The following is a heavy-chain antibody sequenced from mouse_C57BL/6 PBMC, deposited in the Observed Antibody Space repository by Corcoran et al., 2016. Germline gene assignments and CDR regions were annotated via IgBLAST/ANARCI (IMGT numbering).Heavy chain of an antibody. CDR3: ARGDDGRRYDAMDY. V-gene: IGHV1-19*01. CDR1: GYTFTDYY. CDR2: INPYNGGT. Sequence: EVQLQQSGPVLVKPGASVKMSCKASGYTFTDYYMNWVKQSHGKSLEWIGVINPYNGGTSYNQKFKGKATLTVDKSSSTAYMELNSLTSEDSAVYYCARGDDGRRYDAMDYWGQGTSVTVSS. D-gene: IGHD1-1*01. J-gene: IGHJ4*01.